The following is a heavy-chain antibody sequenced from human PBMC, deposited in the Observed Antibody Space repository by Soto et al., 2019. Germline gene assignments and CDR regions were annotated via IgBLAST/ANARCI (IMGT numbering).Heavy chain of an antibody. J-gene: IGHJ4*02. D-gene: IGHD3-10*01. CDR2: IYSGGYT. CDR1: GFTVSNNY. CDR3: ESHPGGGGY. Sequence: EVQLVESGGGLIQPGGSLRLSCAVSGFTVSNNYMSWVRQAPGKGLEGVSVIYSGGYTAYGDSVKGRFTISRDNSKNTIIPKMNSARADHPALFYWESHPGGGGYWGQGTLVTVSS. V-gene: IGHV3-53*01.